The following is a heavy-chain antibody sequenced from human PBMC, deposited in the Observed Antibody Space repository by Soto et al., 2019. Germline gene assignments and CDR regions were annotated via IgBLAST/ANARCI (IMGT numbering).Heavy chain of an antibody. Sequence: LSLTCTVSRGSIRDYYWSWIRQPAGKGLEWIGRIYSSGNTNYNPSLKSRVTMSVDTSRNQLSLKLSSVTTADTAVYYCARIGVLSSFDNWGQGTLVTVSS. CDR1: RGSIRDYY. D-gene: IGHD3-3*01. CDR2: IYSSGNT. CDR3: ARIGVLSSFDN. J-gene: IGHJ4*02. V-gene: IGHV4-4*07.